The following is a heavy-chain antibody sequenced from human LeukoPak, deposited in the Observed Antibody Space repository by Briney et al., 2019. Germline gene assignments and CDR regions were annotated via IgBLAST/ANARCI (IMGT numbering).Heavy chain of an antibody. Sequence: PSETLSLTCTVSGGSISSYYWSWIRQPPGKGLEWIGYIYYSGSTNYNPSLKSRVTISVDTSKNQFSLKLSSVTAADTAVYYCARYGGSGWYYFDYWGQGTLVTVSS. CDR3: ARYGGSGWYYFDY. D-gene: IGHD6-19*01. CDR2: IYYSGST. J-gene: IGHJ4*02. V-gene: IGHV4-59*01. CDR1: GGSISSYY.